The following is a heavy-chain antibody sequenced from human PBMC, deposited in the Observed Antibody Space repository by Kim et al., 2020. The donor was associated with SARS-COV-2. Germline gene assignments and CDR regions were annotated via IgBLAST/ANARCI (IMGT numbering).Heavy chain of an antibody. CDR1: GITFGGRV. J-gene: IGHJ6*02. CDR3: VKDLTPGGLDV. V-gene: IGHV3-9*01. CDR2: ISWNSGDI. Sequence: GGSLRLSCVGSGITFGGRVMHWVRQVPGTGLEWVSGISWNSGDIDYGDSVRGRFTISRDNARNSLYLQMNSLRVEDTAIYYCVKDLTPGGLDVWGQGALVTVSS.